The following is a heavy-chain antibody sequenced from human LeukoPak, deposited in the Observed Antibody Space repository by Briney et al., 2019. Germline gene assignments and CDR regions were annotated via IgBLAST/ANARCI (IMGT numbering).Heavy chain of an antibody. V-gene: IGHV3-48*03. CDR3: ARDRYDILTGYCPLDY. CDR1: GFTFSSYE. CDR2: IGSSGSTI. J-gene: IGHJ4*02. D-gene: IGHD3-9*01. Sequence: PGGSLRLSCAASGFTFSSYEMNWVRQAPRKGLEWVSYIGSSGSTIYYADSVKGRFTISRDNAKNSLYLQMNSLRAEDTAVYYCARDRYDILTGYCPLDYWGQGTLVTVSS.